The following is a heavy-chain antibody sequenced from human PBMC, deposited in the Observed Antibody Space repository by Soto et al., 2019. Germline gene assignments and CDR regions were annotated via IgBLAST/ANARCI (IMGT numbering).Heavy chain of an antibody. Sequence: QVQLVESGGGVVQPGRSLRLSCAASGFTFSSYGMHWVRQSPGKGLEWVAVIWYDGSNKYYADSVKGRFTISRDNSQNTLYLQMNSLRAEDTAVYYWARDHSVRCGWYDRYFDLWGRGTLVTVSS. CDR2: IWYDGSNK. J-gene: IGHJ2*01. D-gene: IGHD6-19*01. V-gene: IGHV3-33*01. CDR1: GFTFSSYG. CDR3: ARDHSVRCGWYDRYFDL.